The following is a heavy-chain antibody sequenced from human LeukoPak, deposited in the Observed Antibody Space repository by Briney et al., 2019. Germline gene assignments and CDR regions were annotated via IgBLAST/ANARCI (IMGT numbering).Heavy chain of an antibody. D-gene: IGHD6-13*01. Sequence: SETLSLTCTVSGGSISSNYWSWIRQPPGKGLEWIGYIYYSGSTNYNPSLKSRVTISVDTSKNQFSLKLSSVTAADTAVYYCARAGAVSTSSSWCGAFDYWGQGTLVTVSS. J-gene: IGHJ4*02. CDR3: ARAGAVSTSSSWCGAFDY. CDR1: GGSISSNY. V-gene: IGHV4-59*01. CDR2: IYYSGST.